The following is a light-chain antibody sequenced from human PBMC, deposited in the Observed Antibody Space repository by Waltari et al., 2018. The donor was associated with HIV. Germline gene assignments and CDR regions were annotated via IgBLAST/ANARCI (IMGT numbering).Light chain of an antibody. Sequence: QSALTQPASVSGSPGQSITISCPGTSSDGGSYSLVSRYQQHPGKAPKLMIYEGSKRPSGVSNRFSGSQSGNTASLTISGLQAEDEADYYCCSYAGSSTWVFGGGTKLTVL. CDR1: SSDGGSYSL. V-gene: IGLV2-23*01. J-gene: IGLJ3*02. CDR3: CSYAGSSTWV. CDR2: EGS.